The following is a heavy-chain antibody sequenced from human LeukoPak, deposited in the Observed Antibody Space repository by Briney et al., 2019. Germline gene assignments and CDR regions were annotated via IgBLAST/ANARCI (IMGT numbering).Heavy chain of an antibody. D-gene: IGHD5-12*01. CDR3: AGQRRGGYDQYYFDH. Sequence: SETLSLTCAVYGGSFSGYYWSWIRQPPGKGLEWIGEINHSGSTNYNPSLKSRVTISVDTSKNQFSLKLSSVTAADTAVYYCAGQRRGGYDQYYFDHWGQGTLVTVSS. J-gene: IGHJ4*02. V-gene: IGHV4-34*01. CDR2: INHSGST. CDR1: GGSFSGYY.